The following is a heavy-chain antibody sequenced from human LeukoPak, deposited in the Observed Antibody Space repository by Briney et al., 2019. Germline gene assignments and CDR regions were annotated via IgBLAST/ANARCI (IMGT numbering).Heavy chain of an antibody. J-gene: IGHJ4*02. V-gene: IGHV3-53*01. D-gene: IGHD3-10*01. CDR1: GFTVSSNY. CDR2: IYSGGST. CDR3: ARVMVRGVIPYYFDY. Sequence: PGGSLRLSCAASGFTVSSNYMSWVRQAPGKGLEWVSVIYSGGSTYYADSVKGRFTISRDNSKNTLYLQMNSLRAEDTAVYYCARVMVRGVIPYYFDYWGQGTLVTVSS.